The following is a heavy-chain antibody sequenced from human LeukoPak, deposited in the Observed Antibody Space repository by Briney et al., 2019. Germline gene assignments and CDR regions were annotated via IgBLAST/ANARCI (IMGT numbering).Heavy chain of an antibody. V-gene: IGHV4-61*05. J-gene: IGHJ3*02. CDR3: ARQGEQWLEDAFDI. CDR1: GGSISSSSNYY. D-gene: IGHD6-19*01. CDR2: IYYSGST. Sequence: SETLSLTCSVSGGSISSSSNYYWGWIRQPPGKGLEWIGYIYYSGSTNYNPSLKSRVTISVDTSKNQFSLKLSSVTAADTAVYYCARQGEQWLEDAFDIWGQGTMVTVSS.